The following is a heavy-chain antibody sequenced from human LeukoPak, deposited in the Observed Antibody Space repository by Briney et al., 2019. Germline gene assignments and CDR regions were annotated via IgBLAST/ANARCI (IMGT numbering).Heavy chain of an antibody. D-gene: IGHD3-16*02. V-gene: IGHV3-21*01. Sequence: GGSLRLSCAASGFPFNNFDMNWVRQAPGKGLEWVASISSSSHYVYYADSVKGRFTISRDNAKKSLYLQMNGLSAEDTAVYFCARDVAPYDYVWGSYRAGFDPWGQGTLVTVSS. CDR1: GFPFNNFD. J-gene: IGHJ5*02. CDR2: ISSSSHYV. CDR3: ARDVAPYDYVWGSYRAGFDP.